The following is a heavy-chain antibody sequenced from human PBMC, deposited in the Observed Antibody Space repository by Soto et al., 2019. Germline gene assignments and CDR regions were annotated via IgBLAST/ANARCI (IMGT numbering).Heavy chain of an antibody. CDR2: IKQDGSEK. J-gene: IGHJ4*02. Sequence: EVQLVESGGGLVQPGGSLRLSCAASGFTFRSYYMSWVRQAPGRGLEWVANIKQDGSEKYYVDSVKGRFTISRDNAKNSLYLQMNSLRAEDTAVYYCARDRTRSGGYVTYYFDYWAQGTLVTVSS. CDR1: GFTFRSYY. D-gene: IGHD5-12*01. V-gene: IGHV3-7*05. CDR3: ARDRTRSGGYVTYYFDY.